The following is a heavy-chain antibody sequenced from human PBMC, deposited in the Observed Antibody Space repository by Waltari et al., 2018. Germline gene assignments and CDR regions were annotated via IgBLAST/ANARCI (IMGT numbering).Heavy chain of an antibody. CDR1: GYTFSSYD. CDR2: MNPNSGNT. J-gene: IGHJ4*02. D-gene: IGHD3-3*01. V-gene: IGHV1-8*01. CDR3: ARGQYYDFWSGYPWYFDY. Sequence: QVQLVQSGAEVKKPEASVKVSCKASGYTFSSYDLNWVPPPTGPWLEWMGWMNPNSGNTGYAQKFQGRVTMTRNTSISTAYMELSSLRSEDTAVYYCARGQYYDFWSGYPWYFDYWGQGTLVTVSS.